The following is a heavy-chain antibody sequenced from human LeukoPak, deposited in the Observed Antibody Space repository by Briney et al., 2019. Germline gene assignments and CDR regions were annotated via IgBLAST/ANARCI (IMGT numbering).Heavy chain of an antibody. CDR1: GYTFTGYY. D-gene: IGHD4-23*01. V-gene: IGHV1-2*02. J-gene: IGHJ4*02. Sequence: ASVKVSCKASGYTFTGYYMHWVRQAPGQGLEWMGWINPNSGGTNYAQKFQGRVTMTRDTSISTAYMELSWLRSDDTAVYYCARDASAVVTLAYYFDYWGQGTLVTVSS. CDR3: ARDASAVVTLAYYFDY. CDR2: INPNSGGT.